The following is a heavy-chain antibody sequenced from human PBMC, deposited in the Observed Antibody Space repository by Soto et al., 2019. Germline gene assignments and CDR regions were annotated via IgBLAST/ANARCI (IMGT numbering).Heavy chain of an antibody. V-gene: IGHV3-7*01. CDR3: ARDRFLWATAPSYYYYMDV. D-gene: IGHD3-3*01. CDR1: GFTFSSYW. J-gene: IGHJ6*03. Sequence: PGGSLRLSCAASGFTFSSYWMSWVRQAPGKGLEWVANIKQDGSEKYYVDYVKGRFTISRDNAKNSLYLQMNSLRAEDTAVFYCARDRFLWATAPSYYYYMDVWGKGTTVTVSS. CDR2: IKQDGSEK.